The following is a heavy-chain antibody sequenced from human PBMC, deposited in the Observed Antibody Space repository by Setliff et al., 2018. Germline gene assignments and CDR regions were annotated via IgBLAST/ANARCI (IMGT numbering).Heavy chain of an antibody. D-gene: IGHD5-18*01. CDR1: GYTFTSYG. J-gene: IGHJ4*02. CDR2: MNPNSGNT. V-gene: IGHV1-8*02. CDR3: ARRVGSVGIQLPDY. Sequence: GASVKVSCKASGYTFTSYGISWARQATGQGLEWMGWMNPNSGNTGYAQKFQGRVTMTRNTSISTAYMELSSLRSEDTAVYYCARRVGSVGIQLPDYWGQGTLVTVSS.